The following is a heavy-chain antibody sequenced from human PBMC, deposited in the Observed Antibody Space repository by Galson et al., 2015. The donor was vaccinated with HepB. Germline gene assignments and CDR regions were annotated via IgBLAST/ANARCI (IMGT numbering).Heavy chain of an antibody. V-gene: IGHV1-18*04. Sequence: SVKVSCKASGYTFTSYGISWVRQAPGQGLEWMGWISAYNGNTNYAQKLQGRVTMTTDTSTSTAYMELRSLRSDDTAVYYCARQPGTIVVVTAMRDHDGVLDYWGQGTLVTVSS. D-gene: IGHD2-21*02. J-gene: IGHJ4*02. CDR1: GYTFTSYG. CDR3: ARQPGTIVVVTAMRDHDGVLDY. CDR2: ISAYNGNT.